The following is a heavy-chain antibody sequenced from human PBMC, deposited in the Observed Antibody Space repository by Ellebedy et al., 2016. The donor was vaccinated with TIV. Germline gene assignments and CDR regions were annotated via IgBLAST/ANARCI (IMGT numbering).Heavy chain of an antibody. V-gene: IGHV1-46*01. CDR1: GYTFTSYY. D-gene: IGHD2-15*01. CDR3: ARRDLGYCSGGSCYSVYYYGMDV. Sequence: ASVKVSXKASGYTFTSYYMHWVRQAPGQGLEWMGIINPSGGSTSYAQKFQGRVTVTRDTSTSTVYMELSSLRSEDTAVYYCARRDLGYCSGGSCYSVYYYGMDVWGQGTTVTVSS. J-gene: IGHJ6*02. CDR2: INPSGGST.